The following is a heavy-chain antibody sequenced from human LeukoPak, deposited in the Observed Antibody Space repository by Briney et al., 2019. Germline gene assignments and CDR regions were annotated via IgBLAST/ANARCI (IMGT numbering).Heavy chain of an antibody. CDR1: GYTFTGYY. D-gene: IGHD6-19*01. CDR3: ARNTGWYYFDY. Sequence: ASVKVSCKASGYTFTGYYIHWVRQAPGQGLEWMGWIKPNSGGTNYAQKFQGRVTMTRDTSISTAFMEVSSLRSDDTAVYYCARNTGWYYFDYWGQGTLVTVSS. V-gene: IGHV1-2*02. CDR2: IKPNSGGT. J-gene: IGHJ4*02.